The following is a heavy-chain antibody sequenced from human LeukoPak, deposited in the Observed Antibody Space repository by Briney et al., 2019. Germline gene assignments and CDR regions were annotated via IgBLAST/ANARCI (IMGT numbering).Heavy chain of an antibody. CDR1: GFTFSGYW. V-gene: IGHV3-74*01. CDR3: ARDRGSGVQLWFYRGRAGGPLDY. J-gene: IGHJ4*02. CDR2: IDGDGTTT. D-gene: IGHD5-18*01. Sequence: GGSLRLSCAASGFTFSGYWMHWVRQAPGKGLVWVSRIDGDGTTTNYADSVKGRFTISRDNSKNTLYLQMNSLRAEDTAVYYCARDRGSGVQLWFYRGRAGGPLDYWGQGTLVTVSS.